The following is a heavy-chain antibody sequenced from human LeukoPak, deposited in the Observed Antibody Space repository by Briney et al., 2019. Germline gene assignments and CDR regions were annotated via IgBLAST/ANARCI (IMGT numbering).Heavy chain of an antibody. J-gene: IGHJ5*02. CDR2: ISAGNGNT. CDR1: GYTFTSYA. Sequence: ASVKVSCKASGYTFTSYAMHWVRQAPGQRLEWMGWISAGNGNTKYSQKFQGRVTITRDTSASTAYMELSSLRSEDTAVYYCARLPRRDFWSGYYRTHNWFDPWGQGTLVTVSS. CDR3: ARLPRRDFWSGYYRTHNWFDP. D-gene: IGHD3-3*01. V-gene: IGHV1-3*01.